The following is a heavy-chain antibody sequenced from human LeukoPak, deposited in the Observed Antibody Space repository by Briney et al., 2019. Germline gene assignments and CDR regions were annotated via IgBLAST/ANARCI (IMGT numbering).Heavy chain of an antibody. CDR2: ISGSGGST. V-gene: IGHV3-23*01. Sequence: GGSLRLSCAASGFTFNSFAMSWVRQAPGKGLEWVSTISGSGGSTYYAGSVQGRFTISRDNSKNTLYLQMNSLRAEDTAVYYCAKDPYGSGTYWGQGTLVTVSS. CDR3: AKDPYGSGTY. J-gene: IGHJ4*02. CDR1: GFTFNSFA. D-gene: IGHD3-10*01.